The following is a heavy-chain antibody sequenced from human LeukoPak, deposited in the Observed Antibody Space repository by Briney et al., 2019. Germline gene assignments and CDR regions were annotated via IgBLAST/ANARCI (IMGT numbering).Heavy chain of an antibody. Sequence: GGSLRLSCAASGFTFSIYWMNWVRQAPGKGLEWVASIKRDGSEIYYMDSVKGRFTISRDNARNSVYLQMNSLRAEDTGFYYCTSSGSPYWGQGTLDTVSS. CDR2: IKRDGSEI. CDR3: TSSGSPY. J-gene: IGHJ4*02. V-gene: IGHV3-7*02. D-gene: IGHD6-19*01. CDR1: GFTFSIYW.